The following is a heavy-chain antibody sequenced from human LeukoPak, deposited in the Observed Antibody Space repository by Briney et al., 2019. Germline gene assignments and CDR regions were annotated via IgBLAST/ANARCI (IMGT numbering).Heavy chain of an antibody. J-gene: IGHJ4*02. V-gene: IGHV4-59*01. CDR3: ARGGSGYPLDY. Sequence: SETLSLTCAVSSGSMSSYYWSWIRQPPGKGLEWIGYIYYTGVTNYSPSLKRRLTISLDTAMKQFSLNLRSETAADTAMYYCARGGSGYPLDYWGQGTLVTVSS. D-gene: IGHD3-22*01. CDR1: SGSMSSYY. CDR2: IYYTGVT.